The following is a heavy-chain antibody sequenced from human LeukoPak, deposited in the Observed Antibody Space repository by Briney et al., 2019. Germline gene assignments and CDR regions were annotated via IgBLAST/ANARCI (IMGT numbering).Heavy chain of an antibody. CDR1: GFTFSSYW. CDR3: AKGGLFRYFDWFYFDY. J-gene: IGHJ4*02. V-gene: IGHV3-74*01. D-gene: IGHD3-9*01. CDR2: INIDGSST. Sequence: GGSLRLSCAASGFTFSSYWMHWVRQAPGKGLVWVARINIDGSSTSYAGSVNGPFTISRDNAKNPLYLQMNSLRAEDTALYYCAKGGLFRYFDWFYFDYWGQGNLVTVSS.